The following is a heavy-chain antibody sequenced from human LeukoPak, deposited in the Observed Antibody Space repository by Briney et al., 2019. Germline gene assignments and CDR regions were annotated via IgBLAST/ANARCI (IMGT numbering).Heavy chain of an antibody. CDR1: GGSISSYY. J-gene: IGHJ5*02. CDR3: ARAALDYYDSSGYFGWFDP. Sequence: SETLSLTCTVSGGSISSYYWSWIRQPPGKGLEWIGYIYYSWSTYYNPSLKSRVTISVDTSKNQFSLKLSSVTAADTAVYYCARAALDYYDSSGYFGWFDPWGQGTLVTVSS. D-gene: IGHD3-22*01. CDR2: IYYSWST. V-gene: IGHV4-30-4*08.